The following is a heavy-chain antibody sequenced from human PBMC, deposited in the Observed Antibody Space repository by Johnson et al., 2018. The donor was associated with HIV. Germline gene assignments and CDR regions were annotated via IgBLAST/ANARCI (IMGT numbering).Heavy chain of an antibody. CDR1: GFTFDDYA. CDR2: ISWNSGTI. D-gene: IGHD3-3*01. CDR3: AKDQGRFLEWLSAFDI. Sequence: VQLVESGGGLVQPGRSLRLSCAASGFTFDDYAMHWVRQAPGKGLEWISGISWNSGTIGYEDSVKGRFTIVRDSDKNSLYLQMNSLRTEDTALYYCAKDQGRFLEWLSAFDIWGQGTMVTVSS. J-gene: IGHJ3*02. V-gene: IGHV3-9*01.